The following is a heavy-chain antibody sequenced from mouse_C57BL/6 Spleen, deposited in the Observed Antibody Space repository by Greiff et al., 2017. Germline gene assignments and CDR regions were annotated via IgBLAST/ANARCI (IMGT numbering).Heavy chain of an antibody. D-gene: IGHD2-1*01. J-gene: IGHJ3*01. V-gene: IGHV1-69*01. CDR3: ARSIYYGNSLFAY. CDR2: IDPSDSYT. Sequence: QVQLQQPGAELVMPGASVKLSCKASGYTFTSYWMHWVKQRPGQGLEWIGEIDPSDSYTNYNQKFKGKSTLTVDKSSSTAYMQLSSLTSADSAVYYCARSIYYGNSLFAYWGQGTLVTVSA. CDR1: GYTFTSYW.